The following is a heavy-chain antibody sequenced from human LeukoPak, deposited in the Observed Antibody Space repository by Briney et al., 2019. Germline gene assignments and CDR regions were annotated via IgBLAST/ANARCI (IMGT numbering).Heavy chain of an antibody. CDR3: ATHSSSYYFDY. D-gene: IGHD6-6*01. CDR2: ISSSGSTI. Sequence: GGSLRLSCAASGFTFSDYYMSWIRQAPGKGLEWVSYISSSGSTIYYADSVKGRFTISRDNSKNTLYLQMNSLRAEDTAVYYCATHSSSYYFDYWGQGTLVTVSS. J-gene: IGHJ4*02. V-gene: IGHV3-11*01. CDR1: GFTFSDYY.